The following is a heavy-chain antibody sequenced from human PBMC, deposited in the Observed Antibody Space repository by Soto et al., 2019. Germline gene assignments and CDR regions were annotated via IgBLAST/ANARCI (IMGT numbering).Heavy chain of an antibody. J-gene: IGHJ5*02. D-gene: IGHD2-15*01. CDR3: AKDSRSHSLGWFDP. V-gene: IGHV3-23*01. CDR2: ISGSGDYT. CDR1: GFTFSSYA. Sequence: EVQLLESGGGLVQPGESLRLSCAASGFTFSSYAMTWVRQAPGKGLEWVSSISGSGDYTYFADSVKGRFTISRDNSKDTLYLQMSSLRVEDTAIYYCAKDSRSHSLGWFDPWGKGNLVTVSS.